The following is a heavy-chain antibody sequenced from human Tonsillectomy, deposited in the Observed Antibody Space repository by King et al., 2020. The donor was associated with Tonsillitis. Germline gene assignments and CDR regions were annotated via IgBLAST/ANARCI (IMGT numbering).Heavy chain of an antibody. CDR2: VYHTGST. CDR1: GGSISSSLYY. CDR3: ARQLDGYDFASYFDS. Sequence: QLQESGPGLVRPSETLSLTCTVSGGSISSSLYYWGWIRQPPGEGLEWIASVYHTGSTYFNPSLKSRVTTFLDTSNNPFSVTLTSVIAADTAVYYCARQLDGYDFASYFDSWGQGILVTVSS. J-gene: IGHJ4*02. V-gene: IGHV4-39*01. D-gene: IGHD5-12*01.